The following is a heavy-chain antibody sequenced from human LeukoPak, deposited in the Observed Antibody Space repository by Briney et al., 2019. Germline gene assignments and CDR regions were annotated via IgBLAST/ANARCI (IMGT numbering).Heavy chain of an antibody. CDR3: AKGNGYSYGRYYFDY. CDR1: GFTFSSYT. Sequence: PGGSLRLSWAAAGFTFSSYTMGWVRQAPGKGLEWVSAITASGGNTYYADSVKGLFTISRDNSKNTLYLQVNSLRAEDTAVYYCAKGNGYSYGRYYFDYWGQGTLVTVS. J-gene: IGHJ4*02. CDR2: ITASGGNT. D-gene: IGHD5-18*01. V-gene: IGHV3-23*01.